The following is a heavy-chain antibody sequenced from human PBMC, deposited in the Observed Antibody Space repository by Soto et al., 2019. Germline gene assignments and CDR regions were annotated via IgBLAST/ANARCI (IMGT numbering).Heavy chain of an antibody. CDR2: INPNSGGT. CDR1: GYTFTGYY. V-gene: IGHV1-2*04. J-gene: IGHJ6*01. D-gene: IGHD3-22*01. Sequence: ASVKGSCKASGYTFTGYYMHWVRQAPGQGLEWMGWINPNSGGTNYAQKFQGWVTMTRDTSISTAYMELSRLRSDDTAVYYCGRGRTTQEYYDSSGWQKSLYYYGMEFLGEGTTVTFFS. CDR3: GRGRTTQEYYDSSGWQKSLYYYGMEF.